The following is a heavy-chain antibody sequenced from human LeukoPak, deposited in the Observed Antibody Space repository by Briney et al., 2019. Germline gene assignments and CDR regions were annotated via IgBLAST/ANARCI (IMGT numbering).Heavy chain of an antibody. D-gene: IGHD3-22*01. J-gene: IGHJ4*02. CDR1: GFTFSSYG. Sequence: PGGSLRLSCAASGFTFSSYGMHWVRQAPGKGLEWVAVISYDGSNKYYADSVKGRFTIPRDNSKNTLYLQMNSLRAEDTAVYYCAKDTDLLADSSGYDYWGQGTLVTVSS. CDR2: ISYDGSNK. CDR3: AKDTDLLADSSGYDY. V-gene: IGHV3-30*18.